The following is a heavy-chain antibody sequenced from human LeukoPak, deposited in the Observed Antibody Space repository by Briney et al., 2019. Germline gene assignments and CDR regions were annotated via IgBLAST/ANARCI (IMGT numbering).Heavy chain of an antibody. V-gene: IGHV1-2*02. CDR3: ARDQEQQQIYDY. CDR2: INPDSGGT. CDR1: GYTLTGYY. D-gene: IGHD6-13*01. Sequence: ASVKVSCKASGYTLTGYYMHWVRQAPGQGLEWMGWINPDSGGTNYAQKFQGRVTMTRDTSISTAYMELSRLRSDDTAVYYCARDQEQQQIYDYWGQGTLVTVSS. J-gene: IGHJ4*02.